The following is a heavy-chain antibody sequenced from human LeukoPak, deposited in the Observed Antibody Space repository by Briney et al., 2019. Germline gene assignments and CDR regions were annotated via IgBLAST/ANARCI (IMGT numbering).Heavy chain of an antibody. V-gene: IGHV3-30*02. D-gene: IGHD3-3*01. Sequence: PGGSLRLSCAASGFTFSSYGMHWVRQAPGKWLEWVAFIRYDGSNKYYADSVKGRFTISRDNSKNTLYLQMNSLRAEDTAVYYCAKDLRFLEWGPVDYWGQGTLVTVSS. CDR2: IRYDGSNK. CDR3: AKDLRFLEWGPVDY. CDR1: GFTFSSYG. J-gene: IGHJ4*02.